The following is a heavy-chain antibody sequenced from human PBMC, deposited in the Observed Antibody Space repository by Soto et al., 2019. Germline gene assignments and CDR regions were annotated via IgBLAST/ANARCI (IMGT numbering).Heavy chain of an antibody. D-gene: IGHD4-4*01. CDR3: AREAMTTENAFDI. V-gene: IGHV3-30-3*01. CDR2: ISYDGSNK. J-gene: IGHJ3*02. Sequence: QVQLVESGGGVVQPGRSLRLSCAASGFTFSSYAMHWVRQAPGKGLEWVAVISYDGSNKYYADSVKGRFTISRDNSKNTLYLQRNSLRAEDTAVYYCAREAMTTENAFDIWGQGTMVTVSS. CDR1: GFTFSSYA.